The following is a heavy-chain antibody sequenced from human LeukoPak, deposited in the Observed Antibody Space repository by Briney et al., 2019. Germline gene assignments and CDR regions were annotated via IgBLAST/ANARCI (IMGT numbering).Heavy chain of an antibody. CDR3: ARGLRRPPDYYFYGMDV. CDR2: IYNSGST. J-gene: IGHJ6*02. D-gene: IGHD6-25*01. V-gene: IGHV4-59*01. CDR1: GGSISSYF. Sequence: PSETLSLTCTVSGGSISSYFWSWIRQPPGKGLEWIGYIYNSGSTNYSPSLKSRVTISVDTSKNQFSLKLSSVTAADTAVYYCARGLRRPPDYYFYGMDVWGQGTTVTVSS.